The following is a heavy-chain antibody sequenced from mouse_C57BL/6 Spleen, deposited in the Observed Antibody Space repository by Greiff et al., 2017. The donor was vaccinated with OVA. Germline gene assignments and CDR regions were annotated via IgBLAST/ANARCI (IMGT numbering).Heavy chain of an antibody. D-gene: IGHD2-4*01. CDR2: ISSGGDYI. Sequence: EVKLMESGAGLVKPGGSLKLSCAASGFTFSSYAMSWVRQTPEKRLEWVAYISSGGDYIYYADTVKGRFTISRDNARNTLYLQMSSLKSEDTAMYYCTREDYDGAWFAYWGQGTLVTVSA. CDR1: GFTFSSYA. V-gene: IGHV5-9-1*02. J-gene: IGHJ3*01. CDR3: TREDYDGAWFAY.